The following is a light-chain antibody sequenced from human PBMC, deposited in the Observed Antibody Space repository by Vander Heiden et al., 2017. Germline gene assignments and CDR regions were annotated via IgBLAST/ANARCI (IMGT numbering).Light chain of an antibody. Sequence: DIVMTQSPPSLAVSLRERATVNCKSSQSVLYSSSNKNYLAWYQQKPGQPPKLLIYGATIRESGIPDRFSGSGSGTDFTLTIKNLQTEDVAVYYCEQNYSAPRTFGGGTKVEI. V-gene: IGKV4-1*01. CDR3: EQNYSAPRT. CDR1: QSVLYSSSNKNY. CDR2: GAT. J-gene: IGKJ4*01.